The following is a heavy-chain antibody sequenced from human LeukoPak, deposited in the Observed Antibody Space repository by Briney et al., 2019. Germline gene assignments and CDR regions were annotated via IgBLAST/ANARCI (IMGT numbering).Heavy chain of an antibody. CDR1: GGSFSGYY. CDR3: ARQGVDTAMEDAFDI. V-gene: IGHV4-34*01. Sequence: SETLSLTRAVYGGSFSGYYWSWIRQPPGKGLEWIGEINHSGSTNYNPSLKSRVTISVDTSKNQFSLKLSSVTAADTAVYYCARQGVDTAMEDAFDIWGQGTMITASS. J-gene: IGHJ3*02. CDR2: INHSGST. D-gene: IGHD5-18*01.